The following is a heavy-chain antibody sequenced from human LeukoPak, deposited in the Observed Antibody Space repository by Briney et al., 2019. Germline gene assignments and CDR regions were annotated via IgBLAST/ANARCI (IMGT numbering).Heavy chain of an antibody. V-gene: IGHV4-59*01. Sequence: SETVSPTCTVSGGSISSYYWSWIRQPPGKGLEWIGYIYYSGSTNYNPSLRSGVTISVDTSKNQFSLKLSSVTAADTAVYYCARANSRVYYDYMDLWGKG. D-gene: IGHD6-13*01. CDR1: GGSISSYY. J-gene: IGHJ6*03. CDR3: ARANSRVYYDYMDL. CDR2: IYYSGST.